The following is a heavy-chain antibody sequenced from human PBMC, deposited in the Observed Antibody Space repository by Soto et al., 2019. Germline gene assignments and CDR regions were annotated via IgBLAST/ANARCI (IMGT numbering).Heavy chain of an antibody. CDR2: IIPIFGTA. V-gene: IGHV1-69*13. Sequence: GASVKVSCKVSGGTFSSYAISWVRQAPGQGLEWMGGIIPIFGTANYAQKFQGRVTITADESTSTAYMELSSLRSEDTAVYYCAVKGSGTTGGYYYYYGMDVWGQGTTVTVS. D-gene: IGHD1-1*01. J-gene: IGHJ6*02. CDR1: GGTFSSYA. CDR3: AVKGSGTTGGYYYYYGMDV.